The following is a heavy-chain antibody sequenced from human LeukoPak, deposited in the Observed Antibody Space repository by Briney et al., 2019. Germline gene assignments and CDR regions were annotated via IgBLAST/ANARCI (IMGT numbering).Heavy chain of an antibody. V-gene: IGHV3-33*08. Sequence: PGGSLRLSCVASGFTFSSYGMHWVRQAPGKGLEWVAVISYDGNNKYYADSVKGRFTTSRDNSKNSLYLQMNSLRAEDTAVYYCARDYDFYCSGGHCYSPRLSDYWGQGTLVTVSS. J-gene: IGHJ4*02. D-gene: IGHD2-15*01. CDR3: ARDYDFYCSGGHCYSPRLSDY. CDR2: ISYDGNNK. CDR1: GFTFSSYG.